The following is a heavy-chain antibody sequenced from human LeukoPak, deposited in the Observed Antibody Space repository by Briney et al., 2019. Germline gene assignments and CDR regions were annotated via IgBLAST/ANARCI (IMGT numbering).Heavy chain of an antibody. Sequence: SETLSLTCTVSGGSISSYYWSWIRQPPGKGLEWIGYIYYSGSTNYNPSLKSRVTISIDTSKNQSSLKLSSVTAADTAVYYCASLDYYDSSGYLYYWGQGTLVTVSS. D-gene: IGHD3-22*01. CDR1: GGSISSYY. CDR3: ASLDYYDSSGYLYY. J-gene: IGHJ4*02. CDR2: IYYSGST. V-gene: IGHV4-59*01.